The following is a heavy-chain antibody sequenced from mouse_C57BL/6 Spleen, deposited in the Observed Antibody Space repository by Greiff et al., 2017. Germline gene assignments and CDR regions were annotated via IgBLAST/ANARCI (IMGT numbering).Heavy chain of an antibody. V-gene: IGHV1-78*01. D-gene: IGHD1-1*01. CDR3: ARWGYYGSAPYAMDY. Sequence: QVQLQQSDAELVKPGASVKISCKVSGYTFTDHTIHWMKQRPEQGLEWIGYIYPRDGSTKYNEKFKGKATLTADKSSSTAYMQLNSLTSEDSAVYFCARWGYYGSAPYAMDYWGQGTSVTVSS. J-gene: IGHJ4*01. CDR1: GYTFTDHT. CDR2: IYPRDGST.